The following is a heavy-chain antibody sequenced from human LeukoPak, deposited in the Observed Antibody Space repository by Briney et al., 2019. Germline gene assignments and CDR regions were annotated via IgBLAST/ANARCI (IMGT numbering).Heavy chain of an antibody. Sequence: GGSLRLSCAASGFTFSSYSMNWVRQAPGKGLEWVSSISNSSSYIYYADSVKGRFTISRDNAKNSLYLQMNSLRAEDTAVYYCARDGSQAWLFDFDYWGQGTLVTVSS. CDR2: ISNSSSYI. D-gene: IGHD3-22*01. V-gene: IGHV3-21*01. CDR3: ARDGSQAWLFDFDY. CDR1: GFTFSSYS. J-gene: IGHJ4*02.